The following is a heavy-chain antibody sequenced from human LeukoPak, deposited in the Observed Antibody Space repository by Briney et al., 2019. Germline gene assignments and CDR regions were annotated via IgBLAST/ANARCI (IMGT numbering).Heavy chain of an antibody. V-gene: IGHV4-31*03. CDR1: GGSISSGGYY. J-gene: IGHJ6*02. D-gene: IGHD2-2*02. Sequence: PSETLSLTCTVSGGSISSGGYYWSWIRQHPGKGLEWIGYIYYSGSTYYSPSLKSRVTISVDTSKNQFSLKLSSVTAADTAVYYCARTVAPDIVVVPAAIPHYYYYGMDVWGQGTTVTVSS. CDR3: ARTVAPDIVVVPAAIPHYYYYGMDV. CDR2: IYYSGST.